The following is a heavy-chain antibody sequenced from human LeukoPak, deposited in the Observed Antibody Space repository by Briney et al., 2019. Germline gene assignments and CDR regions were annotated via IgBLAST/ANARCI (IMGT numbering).Heavy chain of an antibody. CDR3: ARVPRYYDSSGYYPHFDY. CDR2: INPNSGGT. J-gene: IGHJ4*02. CDR1: GYTFTGYY. V-gene: IGHV1-2*06. D-gene: IGHD3-22*01. Sequence: ASVKVSCKASGYTFTGYYMHWVRQAPGQGLEWMGRINPNSGGTNYAQKFQGRVTMTRDTSISTAYMELSGLRSDDTAVYYCARVPRYYDSSGYYPHFDYWGQGTLVTVSS.